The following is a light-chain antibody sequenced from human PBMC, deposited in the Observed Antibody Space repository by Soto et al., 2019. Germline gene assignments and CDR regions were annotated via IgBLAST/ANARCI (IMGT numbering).Light chain of an antibody. V-gene: IGLV2-14*01. Sequence: QSALTQPASVSGSPGQSITISCTGTYSDIGTYNYVSWYQQHPGKAPKLMIYEVSNRPSGVSNRFSGSKSGNTASLTISGLQAEDEADYYCSSYTSTSTLGVFGGGTKVTVL. J-gene: IGLJ3*02. CDR1: YSDIGTYNY. CDR3: SSYTSTSTLGV. CDR2: EVS.